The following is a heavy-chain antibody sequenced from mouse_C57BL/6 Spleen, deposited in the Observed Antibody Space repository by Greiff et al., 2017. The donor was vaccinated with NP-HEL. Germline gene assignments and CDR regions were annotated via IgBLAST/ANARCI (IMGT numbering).Heavy chain of an antibody. CDR2: IDPEDGET. Sequence: VQLKQSGAELVKPGASVKLSCTASGFNIKDYYMHWVKQRTEQGLEWIGRIDPEDGETKYAPKFQGKATITADTSTNSAYLQLSSLTSEDTAVYYCAREVLYGSSPYYFDYWGQGTTLTVSS. CDR3: AREVLYGSSPYYFDY. D-gene: IGHD1-1*01. J-gene: IGHJ2*01. CDR1: GFNIKDYY. V-gene: IGHV14-2*01.